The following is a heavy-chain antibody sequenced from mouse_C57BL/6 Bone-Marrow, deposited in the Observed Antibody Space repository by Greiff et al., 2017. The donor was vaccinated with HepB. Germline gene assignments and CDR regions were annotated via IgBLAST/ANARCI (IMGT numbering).Heavy chain of an antibody. V-gene: IGHV14-3*01. J-gene: IGHJ2*01. D-gene: IGHD1-1*01. CDR2: IDPANGNT. CDR1: GFNIKNTY. Sequence: EVQLQQSVAELVRPGASVKLSCTASGFNIKNTYMHWVKQRPEQGLEWIGRIDPANGNTKYAPKFQGKAPITADTSSNTAYMQLSSLTSEDTAIYYCARVIYYYGSSSSYWGQGTTLTVSA. CDR3: ARVIYYYGSSSSY.